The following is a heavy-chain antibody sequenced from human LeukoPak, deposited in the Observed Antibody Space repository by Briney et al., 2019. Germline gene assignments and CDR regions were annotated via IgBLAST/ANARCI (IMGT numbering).Heavy chain of an antibody. J-gene: IGHJ4*02. V-gene: IGHV4-59*01. Sequence: SETLSLTCTVSGGSISSNYWAWIRQPPGKGLEWIGYIYYSGSTNYNPSLKSRVTISVDTSKNQFSLKLSSVTAADTAVYYCASTEDTAMAFDYWGQGTLVTVSS. CDR3: ASTEDTAMAFDY. CDR1: GGSISSNY. CDR2: IYYSGST. D-gene: IGHD5-18*01.